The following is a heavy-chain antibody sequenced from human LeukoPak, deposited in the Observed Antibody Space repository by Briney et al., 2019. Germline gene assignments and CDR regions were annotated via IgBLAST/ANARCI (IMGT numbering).Heavy chain of an antibody. CDR1: GFTFSSYA. CDR3: AKELSAIAAAGTGFDP. CDR2: ISGSGGST. D-gene: IGHD6-13*01. V-gene: IGHV3-23*01. J-gene: IGHJ5*02. Sequence: GGSLRLSCAASGFTFSSYAMSWVRQAPGKGLEWVSAISGSGGSTYYADSVKGRFTISRDNSKNTLYPQMNSLRAEDTAVYYCAKELSAIAAAGTGFDPWGQGTLVTVSS.